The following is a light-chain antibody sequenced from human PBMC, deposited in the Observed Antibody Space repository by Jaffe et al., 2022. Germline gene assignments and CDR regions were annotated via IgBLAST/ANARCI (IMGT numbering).Light chain of an antibody. CDR1: QSVLYNSNSRNY. Sequence: DIVMTQSPDSLAVSLGERATINCNSSQSVLYNSNSRNYLAWYQQKPGQPPKLLIYWASTRESGVPDRFSGSGSGTDFTLTISSLQAEDVAVYYCQQYYSNMPITFGQGTRLEIK. CDR3: QQYYSNMPIT. CDR2: WAS. V-gene: IGKV4-1*01. J-gene: IGKJ5*01.